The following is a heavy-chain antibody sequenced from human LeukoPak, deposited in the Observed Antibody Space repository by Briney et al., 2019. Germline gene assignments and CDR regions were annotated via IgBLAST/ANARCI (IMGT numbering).Heavy chain of an antibody. J-gene: IGHJ4*02. Sequence: SETLSLTCTISGGSLEGLYWSWIRQSPEKGLEWIGNVFHTGVTSYNLSLKSRVTISVDTSRNQFSLTMTSMTAADTAIYYCTRGGGSGYYFGIPRYYFDAWGQGVLVTVSS. D-gene: IGHD3-22*01. CDR2: VFHTGVT. V-gene: IGHV4-59*11. CDR1: GGSLEGLY. CDR3: TRGGGSGYYFGIPRYYFDA.